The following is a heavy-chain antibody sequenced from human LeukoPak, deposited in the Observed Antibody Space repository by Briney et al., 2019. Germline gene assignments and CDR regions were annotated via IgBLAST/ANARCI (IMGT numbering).Heavy chain of an antibody. CDR3: VKALVGQTSGY. J-gene: IGHJ4*02. CDR2: ISHDASDE. V-gene: IGHV3-30*18. CDR1: GFSFSGYG. Sequence: GGSLRLSCTASGFSFSGYGMHWVRQAPGKGLEWLAVISHDASDEYYADSVKGRFTISRDHAKNMIYLQMISLRAEDTAVYYCVKALVGQTSGYWGQGTRVTVST. D-gene: IGHD1-26*01.